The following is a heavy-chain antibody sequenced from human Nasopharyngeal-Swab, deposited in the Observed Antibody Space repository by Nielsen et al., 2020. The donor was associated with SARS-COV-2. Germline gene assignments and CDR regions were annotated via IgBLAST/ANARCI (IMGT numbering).Heavy chain of an antibody. CDR3: VKVRTKLVWTTDAFDS. Sequence: GGSLRLSCAASEFTMSRNGMHWVRPTQGKGLEWVAFIRYDGTEEDYADSVRGRFTISRDNSRNTLYLQMNNLRLEDTSVYHCVKVRTKLVWTTDAFDSWGQGIMVTVSS. V-gene: IGHV3-30*02. CDR2: IRYDGTEE. D-gene: IGHD1/OR15-1a*01. J-gene: IGHJ3*01. CDR1: EFTMSRNG.